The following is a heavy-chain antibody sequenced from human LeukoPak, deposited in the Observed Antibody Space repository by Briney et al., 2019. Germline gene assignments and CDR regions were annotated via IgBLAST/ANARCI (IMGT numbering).Heavy chain of an antibody. D-gene: IGHD2-2*01. V-gene: IGHV3-11*01. CDR2: ISSSGSTI. CDR1: AFTFSAYY. CDR3: ARAGLVSTMMPGFDY. Sequence: LRLFCSASAFTFSAYYMRCFRQPPGRELVGGSYISSSGSTIYYADSVKGRFTISRDNAKNSLYLQMNSLRAEDTAVYYCARAGLVSTMMPGFDYWGQGTLVTVSS. J-gene: IGHJ4*02.